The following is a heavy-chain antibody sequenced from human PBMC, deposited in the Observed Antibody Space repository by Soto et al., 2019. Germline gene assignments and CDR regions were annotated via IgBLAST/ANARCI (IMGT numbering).Heavy chain of an antibody. V-gene: IGHV3-30-3*01. CDR3: ARDPLWGTAMVLWYFDL. J-gene: IGHJ2*01. D-gene: IGHD5-18*01. CDR1: GFTFSSYA. CDR2: ISYDGSNK. Sequence: QVQLVASGGGVVQPGRSLRLSCAASGFTFSSYAMHWVRQAPGKGLEWVAVISYDGSNKYYADSVKGRFTISRDNSKKTLYLQMNSMRAEDTAVYYCARDPLWGTAMVLWYFDLWGRGTLVTVSS.